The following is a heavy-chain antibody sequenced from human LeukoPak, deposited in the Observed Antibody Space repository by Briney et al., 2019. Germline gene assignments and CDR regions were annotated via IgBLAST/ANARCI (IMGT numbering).Heavy chain of an antibody. CDR2: IYYSGST. CDR1: GGSISSGGYY. CDR3: ARAPYYYGSGSQKFDY. D-gene: IGHD3-10*01. V-gene: IGHV4-31*03. J-gene: IGHJ4*02. Sequence: SETLSLTCTVSGGSISSGGYYWSWLRQHPGKGLEWIGYIYYSGSTYYNPSLKSRVTISVDTSKNQFSLKLSSVTAADTAVYYCARAPYYYGSGSQKFDYWGQGTVVTVSS.